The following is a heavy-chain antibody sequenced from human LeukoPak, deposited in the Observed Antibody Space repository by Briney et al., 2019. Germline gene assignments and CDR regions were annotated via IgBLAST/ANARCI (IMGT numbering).Heavy chain of an antibody. Sequence: GGSLRLSCAASGVTFSSYGMHWVRQAPGKGLEWVAVISYDGSNKYYADSVKSRFTISRDNSKNTLYLQMNSLRAEDTAVYYCRAVAVSFDYWGQGTLVTVSS. CDR1: GVTFSSYG. CDR2: ISYDGSNK. V-gene: IGHV3-30*03. D-gene: IGHD6-19*01. CDR3: RAVAVSFDY. J-gene: IGHJ4*02.